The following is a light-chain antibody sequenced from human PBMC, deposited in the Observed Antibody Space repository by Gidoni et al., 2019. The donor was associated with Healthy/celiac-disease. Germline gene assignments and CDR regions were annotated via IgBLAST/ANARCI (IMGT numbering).Light chain of an antibody. CDR1: SSDVVGYNY. J-gene: IGLJ2*01. Sequence: QSALTQPASVSGSPGQSITISCTGTSSDVVGYNYVSWYQQHPGKAPKLMIYDVSKRPSGVSNRFSGSKSGNTASLTISGLQAEDEADYYCSSYTSSSIVVFGGGTKLTVL. CDR2: DVS. V-gene: IGLV2-14*01. CDR3: SSYTSSSIVV.